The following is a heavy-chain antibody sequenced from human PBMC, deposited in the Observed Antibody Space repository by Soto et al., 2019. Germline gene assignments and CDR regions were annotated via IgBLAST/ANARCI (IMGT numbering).Heavy chain of an antibody. CDR2: IIPILGIA. Sequence: QVQLVQSGAEVKKPGSSVTFSCKASGGTFSSYTISWVRQAPGQGLEWMGRIIPILGIANYAQKFQGRVTITADKTTSTAYVELSSLSAEDTAVYYGARDSATPFDYWGQGTLVTVSS. J-gene: IGHJ4*02. CDR3: ARDSATPFDY. CDR1: GGTFSSYT. D-gene: IGHD2-15*01. V-gene: IGHV1-69*08.